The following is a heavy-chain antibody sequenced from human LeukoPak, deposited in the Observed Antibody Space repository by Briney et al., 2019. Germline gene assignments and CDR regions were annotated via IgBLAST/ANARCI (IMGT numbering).Heavy chain of an antibody. V-gene: IGHV3-15*01. D-gene: IGHD6-19*01. CDR1: GFTFINAW. CDR3: TTDRGIAVRPLFDY. J-gene: IGHJ4*02. CDR2: IKAKAHGGTI. Sequence: PGGSLRLSCAASGFTFINAWMAWVRQAPGKGLEWVGRIKAKAHGGTIEYAAPVKGRFTISRDDSKNMLYLQMNSLQTEDTAVYYCTTDRGIAVRPLFDYWGQGTLVTVSS.